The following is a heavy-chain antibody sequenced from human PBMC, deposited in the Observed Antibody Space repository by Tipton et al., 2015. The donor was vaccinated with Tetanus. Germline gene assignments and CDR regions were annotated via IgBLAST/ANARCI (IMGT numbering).Heavy chain of an antibody. CDR1: GGSISSYY. CDR3: AREDLLGSGYSWYFDL. D-gene: IGHD3-3*01. V-gene: IGHV4-59*01. Sequence: TLSLTCTVSGGSISSYYWSWIRQPPGKGLEWIGYIYYSGSTNYNPSLKSRVTISVDTSKNQFSLKLSSVTAADTAVYYCAREDLLGSGYSWYFDLWGRGTLVTVSS. J-gene: IGHJ2*01. CDR2: IYYSGST.